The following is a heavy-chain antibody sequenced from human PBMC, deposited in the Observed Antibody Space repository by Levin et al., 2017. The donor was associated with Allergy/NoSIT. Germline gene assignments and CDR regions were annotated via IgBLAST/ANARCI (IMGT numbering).Heavy chain of an antibody. CDR2: IGTVGDT. V-gene: IGHV3-13*01. D-gene: IGHD2-2*01. CDR3: ARGYCSSISCYRNYYGMDG. CDR1: GFTFSSYD. Sequence: GGSLRLSCAASGFTFSSYDMYWVRQASGKGLEWVSAIGTVGDTYYPGSVKGRFTISRENAKNSMYLQMNSLRAGDTAVYYCARGYCSSISCYRNYYGMDGWGQGTTVTVSS. J-gene: IGHJ6*02.